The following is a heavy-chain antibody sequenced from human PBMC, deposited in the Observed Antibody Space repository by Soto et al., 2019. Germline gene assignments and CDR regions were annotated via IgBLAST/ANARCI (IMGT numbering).Heavy chain of an antibody. D-gene: IGHD6-19*01. Sequence: ASVKVSCKASGYTFARYGIDWVRQAPGQGLEWMGWISGHNGDTKYVQKFQGRVSMTTDTSTSTASMEVRSLRSDDTAVYYCARDLGYSSGWYYFDFWGQGTLVTVSS. J-gene: IGHJ4*02. CDR3: ARDLGYSSGWYYFDF. CDR1: GYTFARYG. CDR2: ISGHNGDT. V-gene: IGHV1-18*01.